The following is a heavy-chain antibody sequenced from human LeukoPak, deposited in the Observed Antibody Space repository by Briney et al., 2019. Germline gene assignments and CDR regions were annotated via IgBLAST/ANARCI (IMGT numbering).Heavy chain of an antibody. CDR2: IYYSGST. D-gene: IGHD5-12*01. V-gene: IGHV4-59*01. CDR1: GGSISSYY. CDR3: ARGGSGYDYPFDY. J-gene: IGHJ4*02. Sequence: SETLSLTRTVSGGSISSYYWSWIRQPPGKGLEWIGYIYYSGSTNYNPSLKSRVTISVDTSKNQFSLKLSSVTAADTAVYYCARGGSGYDYPFDYWGQGTLVTVSS.